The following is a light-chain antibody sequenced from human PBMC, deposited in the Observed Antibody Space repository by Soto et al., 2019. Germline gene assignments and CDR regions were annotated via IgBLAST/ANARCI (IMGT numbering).Light chain of an antibody. CDR2: KAS. CDR3: QQYNTLFPYT. Sequence: DIQMTQSPSTLSASVGDRVTITCRASQSVSYWLAWYQQKPGKAPKLLIYKASNLESGVPSRFSGSGSGTEFTLTISSLQPDDFATHYCQQYNTLFPYTFGQGTKLDIK. J-gene: IGKJ2*01. CDR1: QSVSYW. V-gene: IGKV1-5*03.